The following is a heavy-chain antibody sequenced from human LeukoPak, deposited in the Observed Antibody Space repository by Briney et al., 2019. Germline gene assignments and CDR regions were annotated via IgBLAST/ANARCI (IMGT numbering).Heavy chain of an antibody. Sequence: GGSLRLSCAASGFTFSSYAMSWVRQAPGKGLEWVSAIRGSGGSTYYADSVKGRFTISRDNSKNTLCLQMNSLRAEDTAVYYCAKDKTPKLGTPVEYFDYWGQGTLVTVSS. D-gene: IGHD7-27*01. V-gene: IGHV3-23*01. J-gene: IGHJ4*02. CDR3: AKDKTPKLGTPVEYFDY. CDR1: GFTFSSYA. CDR2: IRGSGGST.